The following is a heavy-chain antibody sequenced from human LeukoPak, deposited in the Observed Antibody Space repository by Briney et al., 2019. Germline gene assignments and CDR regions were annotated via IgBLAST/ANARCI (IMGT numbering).Heavy chain of an antibody. CDR2: IIPIFGTA. V-gene: IGHV1-69*13. CDR1: GGTFSSYA. CDR3: ARVRWEAAAGMNYYYYYMDV. D-gene: IGHD6-13*01. J-gene: IGHJ6*03. Sequence: SVKVSCKASGGTFSSYAISWVRQAPGQGLEWMGGIIPIFGTANYAQKFQGRGTITADESTSTAYMELSSLRSEDTAVYYCARVRWEAAAGMNYYYYYMDVWGKGTTVTVSS.